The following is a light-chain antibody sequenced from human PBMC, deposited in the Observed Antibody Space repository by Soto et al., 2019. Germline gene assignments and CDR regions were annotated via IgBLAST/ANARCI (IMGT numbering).Light chain of an antibody. CDR2: FDS. CDR3: QVWDRSSDHVV. V-gene: IGLV3-21*04. Sequence: SYELTQPPSVSVAPGKTAAITCGGNNIGGESGHGYRQKPGQAPILAISFDSNRPSGIPERFSGSKSGNTATLTISRVEAGDEGDYYCQVWDRSSDHVVFAGGTKLTVL. CDR1: NIGGES. J-gene: IGLJ3*02.